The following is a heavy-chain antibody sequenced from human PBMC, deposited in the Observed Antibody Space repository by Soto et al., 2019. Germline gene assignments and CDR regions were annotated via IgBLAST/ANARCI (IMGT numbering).Heavy chain of an antibody. J-gene: IGHJ4*02. V-gene: IGHV4-30-4*01. CDR1: GGSISSGYYY. CDR3: ARAVYYDSSGYYYDVGYYFDY. Sequence: SETLSLTCSVSGGSISSGYYYWSWIRQPPGKGLEWIGNIYYSGDTYYNPSLKSRLIISIDTSKNQFSLKVGSVTAADTAVYYCARAVYYDSSGYYYDVGYYFDYWGQGTLVTVSS. D-gene: IGHD3-22*01. CDR2: IYYSGDT.